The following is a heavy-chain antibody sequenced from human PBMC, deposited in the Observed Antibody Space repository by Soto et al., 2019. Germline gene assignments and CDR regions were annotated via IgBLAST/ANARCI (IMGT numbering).Heavy chain of an antibody. CDR3: ARDQPGSPVFDRPFDI. Sequence: PSGTLSLTCTVSGGSVSGTGYYWSWVRQPPGKGLDWIGYISYSGSDNNPSLKSRFTLSMDTSKNQFPLKLSSVTAADTAMYYCARDQPGSPVFDRPFDIWGQGTMVTVSS. CDR1: GGSVSGTGYY. V-gene: IGHV4-61*08. D-gene: IGHD1-26*01. CDR2: ISYSGS. J-gene: IGHJ3*02.